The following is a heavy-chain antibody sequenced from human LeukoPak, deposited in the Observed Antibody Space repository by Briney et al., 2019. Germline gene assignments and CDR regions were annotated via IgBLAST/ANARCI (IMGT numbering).Heavy chain of an antibody. J-gene: IGHJ4*02. V-gene: IGHV3-23*01. CDR3: AKLPGGSVTTDYFDY. CDR2: ISGSGGST. D-gene: IGHD4-11*01. CDR1: GFTFSSYA. Sequence: GGSLRLSCAASGFTFSSYAMSWVRQAPGKGLEWVSAISGSGGSTYYADSVKGRFTISRDNSKNTLYLQMNSLRAEVTAVYYCAKLPGGSVTTDYFDYWGQGTLVTVSS.